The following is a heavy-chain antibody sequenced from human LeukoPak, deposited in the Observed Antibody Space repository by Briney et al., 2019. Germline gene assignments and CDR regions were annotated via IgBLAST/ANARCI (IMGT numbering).Heavy chain of an antibody. D-gene: IGHD2-21*01. V-gene: IGHV4-4*09. J-gene: IGHJ5*02. CDR1: GGSISSYY. CDR2: IFTSGWS. CDR3: ATSHDVKTAPYDL. Sequence: SETLSLTCTVSGGSISSYYWSWVRQSPGKGLEWIGYIFTSGWSDYNPSLKSRVTMSVDTSKNQLSMELRFLTAADTAVYYCATSHDVKTAPYDLWGQGTLVTVSS.